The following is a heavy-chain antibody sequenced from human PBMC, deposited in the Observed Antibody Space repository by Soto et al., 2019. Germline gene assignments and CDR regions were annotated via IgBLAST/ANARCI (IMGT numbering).Heavy chain of an antibody. D-gene: IGHD6-25*01. Sequence: GGSLRLSCAASGFTFSSYWMHWVRQAPGKGLVWVSRINTDGSSTSYADSVRGRFTISRDNAKNTVYLQMNSLSAEDTAVYYCASVGLAAATDYWGKGTLVTVAS. CDR3: ASVGLAAATDY. J-gene: IGHJ4*02. CDR1: GFTFSSYW. V-gene: IGHV3-74*01. CDR2: INTDGSST.